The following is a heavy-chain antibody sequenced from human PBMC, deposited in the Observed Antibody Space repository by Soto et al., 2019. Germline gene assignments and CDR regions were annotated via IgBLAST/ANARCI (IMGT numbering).Heavy chain of an antibody. D-gene: IGHD2-15*01. Sequence: SVKVSCKASGGTFSSYAISWVRQAPGQGLEWMGGIIPIFGTANYAQKFQGRVTITADESTSTAYMELSSLISEDTAVYYCARDWRYCSGGSCYSDAFDIWGQGTMVTVSS. CDR1: GGTFSSYA. V-gene: IGHV1-69*13. CDR2: IIPIFGTA. J-gene: IGHJ3*02. CDR3: ARDWRYCSGGSCYSDAFDI.